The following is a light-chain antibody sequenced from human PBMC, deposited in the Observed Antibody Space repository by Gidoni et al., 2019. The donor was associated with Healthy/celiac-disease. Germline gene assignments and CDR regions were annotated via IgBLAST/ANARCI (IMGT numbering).Light chain of an antibody. CDR2: AES. CDR3: QQSYSTPQT. CDR1: QSISSY. Sequence: DIQMTQSPSSLSASVGDRVTITCRASQSISSYLNWYQQKPGKAPKLLIYAESSLQSGVPSRLSGSGSGTDFTLTISSLQPEDFATYYCQQSYSTPQTFGQGTKVEIK. V-gene: IGKV1-39*01. J-gene: IGKJ1*01.